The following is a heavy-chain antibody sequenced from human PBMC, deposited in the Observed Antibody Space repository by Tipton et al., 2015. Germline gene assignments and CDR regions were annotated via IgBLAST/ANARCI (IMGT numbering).Heavy chain of an antibody. Sequence: SLRLSCAASGFTFDNYAMHWVRQAPGKGLEWVSGLNWNSETIAYADSVKGRFTISRDNAKHSLSPHLDRLKPEDTALYYCARGYTSSFPSYFDHWGQGSLVTVSS. D-gene: IGHD6-6*01. CDR1: GFTFDNYA. CDR2: LNWNSETI. V-gene: IGHV3-9*01. J-gene: IGHJ4*02. CDR3: ARGYTSSFPSYFDH.